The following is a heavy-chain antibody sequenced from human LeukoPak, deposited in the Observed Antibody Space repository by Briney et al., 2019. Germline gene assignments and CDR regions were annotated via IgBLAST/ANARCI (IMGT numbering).Heavy chain of an antibody. J-gene: IGHJ5*01. CDR1: GFTLFSNA. Sequence: GGSLRLSCAPSGFTLFSNAMSWVRHDPGEGPEWVSAISGSGGSTYYADSVKGRFTISRDNSKNTLYLQRDSLRAEDTAVYSCAKPTKRDGYNYLWSWGHRALVSVSS. CDR3: AKPTKRDGYNYLWS. D-gene: IGHD5-24*01. V-gene: IGHV3-23*01. CDR2: ISGSGGST.